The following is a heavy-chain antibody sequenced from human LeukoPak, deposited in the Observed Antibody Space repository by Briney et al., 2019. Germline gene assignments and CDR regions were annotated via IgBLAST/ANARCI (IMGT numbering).Heavy chain of an antibody. CDR2: TNPSGGST. CDR3: ARVKPRIGGGSIAAYVY. V-gene: IGHV1-46*01. D-gene: IGHD6-6*01. CDR1: GYTFTSYY. Sequence: VASVKVSCKASGYTFTSYYMHWVRQAPGQGLEWMGITNPSGGSTSYAQKFQGRVTMTRDTSTSTVYMELSSLRSEDTAVYYCARVKPRIGGGSIAAYVYWGQGTLVTVSS. J-gene: IGHJ4*02.